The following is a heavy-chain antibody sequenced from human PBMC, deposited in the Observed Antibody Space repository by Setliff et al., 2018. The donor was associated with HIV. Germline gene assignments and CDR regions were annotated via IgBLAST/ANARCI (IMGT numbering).Heavy chain of an antibody. CDR3: ARGARLLAGYSDRWDYYYMAV. CDR2: VFYNGDT. CDR1: GGSIRSYY. Sequence: PSETLSLTCTVSGGSIRSYYWSWIRQSPGKGLEWIGYVFYNGDTAYNPSLKSRLTISVDTSKSQFSLKVNSVTAADTAVYYCARGARLLAGYSDRWDYYYMAVWGKGTTVTVSS. D-gene: IGHD6-13*01. V-gene: IGHV4-59*12. J-gene: IGHJ6*03.